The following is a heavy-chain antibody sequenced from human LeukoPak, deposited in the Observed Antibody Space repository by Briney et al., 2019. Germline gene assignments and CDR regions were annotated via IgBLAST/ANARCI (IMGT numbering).Heavy chain of an antibody. CDR1: GFTFSRYW. CDR3: ALSSGNYAIPFDY. V-gene: IGHV3-7*01. D-gene: IGHD1-26*01. CDR2: TKQDGSEE. Sequence: SGGSLRLSCAASGFTFSRYWMSWVRQAPGKGLEWVANTKQDGSEEYYVESVKGRFTISRDNAKNSLYLHMNSLRGEDTAVYYCALSSGNYAIPFDYWGQGTLVTVSS. J-gene: IGHJ4*02.